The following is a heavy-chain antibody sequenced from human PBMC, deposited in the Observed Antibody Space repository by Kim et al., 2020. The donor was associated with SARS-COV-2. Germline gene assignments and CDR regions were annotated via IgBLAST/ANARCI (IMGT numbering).Heavy chain of an antibody. CDR3: ASATGIAAAGTLYYYGMDV. CDR2: ISSSSSYI. J-gene: IGHJ6*02. CDR1: GFTFSSYS. Sequence: GGSLRLSCAASGFTFSSYSMNWVRQAPGKGLEWVSSISSSSSYIYYADSVKGRFTISRDNAKNSLYLQMNSLRAEDTAVYYCASATGIAAAGTLYYYGMDVWGQGTTVTVSS. V-gene: IGHV3-21*01. D-gene: IGHD6-13*01.